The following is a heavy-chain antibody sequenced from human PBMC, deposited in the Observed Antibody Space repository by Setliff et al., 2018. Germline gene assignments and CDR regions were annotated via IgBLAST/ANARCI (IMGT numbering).Heavy chain of an antibody. Sequence: SETLSLTCTVSGGSISSYYWSWIRQPPGKGLEWIGFIYYSGATTYNPSLKSRVTISVGTSKNQFSLNLNSVTAADTAVYYCARYRNYFDSSGQTQYYFDYWGQGTLVTVSS. CDR2: IYYSGAT. D-gene: IGHD3-22*01. V-gene: IGHV4-59*01. CDR1: GGSISSYY. J-gene: IGHJ4*02. CDR3: ARYRNYFDSSGQTQYYFDY.